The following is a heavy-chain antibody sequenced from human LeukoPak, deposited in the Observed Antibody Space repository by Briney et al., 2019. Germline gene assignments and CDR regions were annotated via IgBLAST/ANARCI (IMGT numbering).Heavy chain of an antibody. CDR3: ARDLNTMVRGRNAFDI. V-gene: IGHV1-69*04. CDR1: GGTFSSYA. Sequence: GASVKVSCKASGGTFSSYAISWVRQAPGQGLEWMGRIIPILGIANYAQKFQGRVTITADKSTSTAYMELSSLRSEDTAVYYCARDLNTMVRGRNAFDIWGQGTMVTVSS. D-gene: IGHD3-10*01. CDR2: IIPILGIA. J-gene: IGHJ3*02.